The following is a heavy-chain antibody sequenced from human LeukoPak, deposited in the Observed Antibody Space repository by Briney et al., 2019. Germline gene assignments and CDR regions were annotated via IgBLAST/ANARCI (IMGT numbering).Heavy chain of an antibody. J-gene: IGHJ6*03. CDR3: ARFTMVRGVILHYYYMDV. CDR2: IYYSGST. V-gene: IGHV4-59*01. Sequence: KASETLSLTCTVSGGSISSYYWSWIRQPPGKGLEWIGYIYYSGSTNYNPSLKSRVTISVDTSKNQFSLNLSSLTAADTAVYYCARFTMVRGVILHYYYMDVWGKGTTVTVSS. D-gene: IGHD3-10*01. CDR1: GGSISSYY.